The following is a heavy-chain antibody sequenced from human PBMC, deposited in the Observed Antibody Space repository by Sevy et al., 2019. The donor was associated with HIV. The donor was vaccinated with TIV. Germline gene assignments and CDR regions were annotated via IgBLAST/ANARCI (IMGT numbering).Heavy chain of an antibody. Sequence: GGSLRLSCAASNFPFSNAWMNWIRQAPGKGLEWVGRIKSKTDGGAADYAAPVKGRFTISRDDSKTTLYLQMNSLKAEDTAVYFCATAHGDYYWGQGSLVTVSS. V-gene: IGHV3-15*07. D-gene: IGHD4-17*01. CDR3: ATAHGDYY. CDR2: IKSKTDGGAA. CDR1: NFPFSNAW. J-gene: IGHJ4*02.